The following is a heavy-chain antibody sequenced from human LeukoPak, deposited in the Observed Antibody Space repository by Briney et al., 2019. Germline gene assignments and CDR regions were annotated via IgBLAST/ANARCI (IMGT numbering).Heavy chain of an antibody. V-gene: IGHV4-34*01. D-gene: IGHD5-18*01. CDR2: INDSGST. CDR1: GGSFSGYY. Sequence: SETLSLTCADYGGSFSGYYWSWIRQPPGKGLEWIGEINDSGSTNYNPSLKSRVTISVDTSNNRVSLKVDSVTAADTAVYYCARRAGYDYGQIDHWGRGTLVTVSS. CDR3: ARRAGYDYGQIDH. J-gene: IGHJ4*02.